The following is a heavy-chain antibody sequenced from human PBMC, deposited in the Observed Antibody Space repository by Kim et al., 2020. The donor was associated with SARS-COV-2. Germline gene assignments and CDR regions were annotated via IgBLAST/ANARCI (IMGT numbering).Heavy chain of an antibody. Sequence: GGSLRLSCAASGFTFSSYSMNWVRQAPGKGLEWVSYISSSSSTIYYADSVKGRFTISRDNAKNSLYLQMNSLRAEDTAVYYCARVSKDGYAYFDYWGQGTLVTVSS. J-gene: IGHJ4*02. CDR2: ISSSSSTI. CDR3: ARVSKDGYAYFDY. D-gene: IGHD5-12*01. CDR1: GFTFSSYS. V-gene: IGHV3-48*04.